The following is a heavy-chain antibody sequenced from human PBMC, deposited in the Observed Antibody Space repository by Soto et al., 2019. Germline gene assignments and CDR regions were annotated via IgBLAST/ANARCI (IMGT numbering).Heavy chain of an antibody. CDR1: GYTFTVYY. CDR3: ARAHCGGDCYSGVDY. Sequence: ASVKVSCTASGYTFTVYYMHWVRQAPGQGLEWMGWINPNSGGTNYAQKFQGWVTMTRDTSISTAYMELSRLRSDDTAVYYCARAHCGGDCYSGVDYWGQGTLVTVSS. D-gene: IGHD2-21*02. J-gene: IGHJ4*02. V-gene: IGHV1-2*04. CDR2: INPNSGGT.